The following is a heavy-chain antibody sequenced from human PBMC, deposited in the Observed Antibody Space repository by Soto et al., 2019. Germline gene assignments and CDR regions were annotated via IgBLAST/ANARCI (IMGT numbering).Heavy chain of an antibody. Sequence: PGGSLRLSCAASGFTFSSYDTHWVRQATGKGLEWVSAIGTAGDTYYPGSVKGRFTISRENAKNSLYLQMNSLRAGDTAVYYCARINGPAPYWYFDLWGRGTLVTVSS. CDR3: ARINGPAPYWYFDL. CDR2: IGTAGDT. V-gene: IGHV3-13*01. CDR1: GFTFSSYD. J-gene: IGHJ2*01. D-gene: IGHD2-2*01.